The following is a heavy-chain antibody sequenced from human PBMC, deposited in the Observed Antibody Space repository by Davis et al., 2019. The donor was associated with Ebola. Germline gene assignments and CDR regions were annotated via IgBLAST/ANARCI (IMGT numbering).Heavy chain of an antibody. CDR3: ARIRQQFAYFDY. V-gene: IGHV4-30-4*07. CDR1: GDSISSGGFS. J-gene: IGHJ4*02. CDR2: IFYSGST. Sequence: LRLSCAVSGDSISSGGFSWSWIRQPPGKGPEWIGCIFYSGSTYYNPSLKSRVSISVDTSKTQFSLKLNSVTAADTAVYYCARIRQQFAYFDYWGQGTLVTVPS. D-gene: IGHD6-6*01.